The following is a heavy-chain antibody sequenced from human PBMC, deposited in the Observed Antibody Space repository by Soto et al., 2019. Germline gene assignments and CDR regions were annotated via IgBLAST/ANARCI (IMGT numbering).Heavy chain of an antibody. Sequence: QVHLQESGPGLVKPSGTLALTCAVSGGSISSDKWWTWVRQPPGKGLEWIGEISHRGSTNYSPSFKSRLSLSVDTTKTQFSLRLTSVTAADTAVYYCAAIPLTSGVVSGRFVPWGQGIMVTVSS. J-gene: IGHJ5*02. CDR2: ISHRGST. CDR3: AAIPLTSGVVSGRFVP. CDR1: GGSISSDKW. D-gene: IGHD3-3*01. V-gene: IGHV4-4*02.